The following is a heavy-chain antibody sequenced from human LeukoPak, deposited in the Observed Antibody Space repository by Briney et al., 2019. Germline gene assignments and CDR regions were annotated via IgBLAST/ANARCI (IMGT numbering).Heavy chain of an antibody. Sequence: SETLSLTCAVSGGSITSANWWSWVRQSPGKGLEWIGEIYHTGNTNYNPSLNSRVSISLDTSKNQFSLRLTSVTAADTAVYFCARDANGSDLHYYHMDVWGKGTTVTISS. CDR2: IYHTGNT. CDR1: GGSITSANW. J-gene: IGHJ6*03. CDR3: ARDANGSDLHYYHMDV. V-gene: IGHV4-4*02. D-gene: IGHD6-25*01.